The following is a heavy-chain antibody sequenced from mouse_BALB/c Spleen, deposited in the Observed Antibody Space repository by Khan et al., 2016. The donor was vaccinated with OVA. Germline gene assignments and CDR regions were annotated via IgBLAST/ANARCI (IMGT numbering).Heavy chain of an antibody. Sequence: EVQLQASGGDLVKPGGSLKLSCAASGFTFSTYAMSWVRQTPDKRLEWVATISSAGDYIYYPDSVKGRFTISRDNAKNTLYLQMSSLRSEDTAMYYCARHNYGPFAYWGQGTLVTVSA. D-gene: IGHD1-1*01. V-gene: IGHV5-6*01. CDR1: GFTFSTYA. J-gene: IGHJ3*01. CDR3: ARHNYGPFAY. CDR2: ISSAGDYI.